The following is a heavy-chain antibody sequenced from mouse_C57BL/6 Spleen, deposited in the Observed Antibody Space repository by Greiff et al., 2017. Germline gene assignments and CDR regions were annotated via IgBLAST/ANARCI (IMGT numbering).Heavy chain of an antibody. D-gene: IGHD2-3*01. CDR2: IYPGDGDT. CDR1: GYAFSSSW. J-gene: IGHJ3*01. V-gene: IGHV1-82*01. Sequence: QVHVKQSGPELVKPGASVKISCKASGYAFSSSWMNWVKQRPGKGLEWIGRIYPGDGDTNYNGKFKGKATLTADKSSSTAYMQLSSLTSEDSAVYFGARSNDGYPFAYWGQGTLVTVSA. CDR3: ARSNDGYPFAY.